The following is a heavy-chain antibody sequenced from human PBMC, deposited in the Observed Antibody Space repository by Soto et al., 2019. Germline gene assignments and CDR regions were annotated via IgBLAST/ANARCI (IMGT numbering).Heavy chain of an antibody. Sequence: QITLKESGPTLVKPTQTLTLTCTFSGFSLSTTAMGVAWIRQPPGKALEWLALIYWNGVRRYSPSLKSRLTITKDTSKNQVVLTMTNMDPVDTATYYCARRDTFDYWGQGTLVTVSS. CDR1: GFSLSTTAMG. V-gene: IGHV2-5*01. J-gene: IGHJ4*02. CDR2: IYWNGVR. D-gene: IGHD5-18*01. CDR3: ARRDTFDY.